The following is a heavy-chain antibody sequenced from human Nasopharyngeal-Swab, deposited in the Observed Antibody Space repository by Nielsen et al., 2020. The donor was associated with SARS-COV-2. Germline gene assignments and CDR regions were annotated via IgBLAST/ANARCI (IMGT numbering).Heavy chain of an antibody. CDR2: IWYDGSNK. J-gene: IGHJ6*03. Sequence: GESLKISYAASGFTFSSYGMHWVRQAPGKGLEWVAVIWYDGSNKYYADSVKGRFTISRDNSKNTLYLQMNSLRAEDTAVYYCARDLGVYAILHYMDVWGKGTTVTVSS. CDR3: ARDLGVYAILHYMDV. D-gene: IGHD2-8*02. V-gene: IGHV3-33*01. CDR1: GFTFSSYG.